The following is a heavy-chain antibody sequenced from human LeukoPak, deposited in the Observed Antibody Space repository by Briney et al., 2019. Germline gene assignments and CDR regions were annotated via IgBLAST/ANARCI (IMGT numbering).Heavy chain of an antibody. CDR3: ARGEATIPYYYYYYGMDV. J-gene: IGHJ6*02. CDR2: INPNSGNT. D-gene: IGHD5-12*01. CDR1: GYTFTSYD. V-gene: IGHV1-8*01. Sequence: ASVKVSCKASGYTFTSYDINWVRQATGQGLEWMGWINPNSGNTGYAQKFQGRVTMTRNTSISTAYMELSSLRSEDTAVYYCARGEATIPYYYYYYGMDVWGQGTTVTVSS.